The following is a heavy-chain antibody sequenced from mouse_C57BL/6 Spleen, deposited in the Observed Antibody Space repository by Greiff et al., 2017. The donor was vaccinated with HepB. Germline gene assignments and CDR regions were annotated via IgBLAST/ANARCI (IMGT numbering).Heavy chain of an antibody. CDR3: ARDRSTSHYYAMDY. V-gene: IGHV5-4*01. J-gene: IGHJ4*01. D-gene: IGHD2-1*01. Sequence: EVMLVESGGGLVKPGGSLKLSCAASGFTFSSYAMSWVRQTPEKRLEWVATISDGGSYTYYPDNVKGRFTISRDNAKNHLYLQMSHLKSEDTAMYDCARDRSTSHYYAMDYWGQGTSVTVSA. CDR2: ISDGGSYT. CDR1: GFTFSSYA.